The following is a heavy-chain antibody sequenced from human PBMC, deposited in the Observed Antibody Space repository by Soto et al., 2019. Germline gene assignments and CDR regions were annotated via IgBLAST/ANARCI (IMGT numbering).Heavy chain of an antibody. CDR1: GFTFSSYA. CDR3: AGSYSSSWYSYYMDV. V-gene: IGHV3-64*01. D-gene: IGHD6-13*01. CDR2: ISSNGGST. Sequence: GGSLRLSCAASGFTFSSYAMHWVRQAPGKGLEYVSAISSNGGSTYYANSVKGRFTISRDNSKNTLYLQMGSLRAEDMAVYYCAGSYSSSWYSYYMDVWGKGTTVTVSS. J-gene: IGHJ6*03.